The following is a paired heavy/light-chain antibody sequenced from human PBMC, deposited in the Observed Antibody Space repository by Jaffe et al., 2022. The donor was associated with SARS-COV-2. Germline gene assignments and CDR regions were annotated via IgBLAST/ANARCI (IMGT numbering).Heavy chain of an antibody. CDR2: SHYSGTT. J-gene: IGHJ4*02. CDR3: ARLRYGSGIFDS. CDR1: GGSITTSSFF. D-gene: IGHD3-10*01. Sequence: QLQLQASGPGLVKSSETLSLTCSVSGGSITTSSFFWGWIRQPPGKGLEWIGNSHYSGTTNYNPSLKTRLTIFVDSSKSQFSLNLSSVTAADTAVYYCARLRYGSGIFDSWDQGTLVSVSS. V-gene: IGHV4-39*01.
Light chain of an antibody. CDR2: EVS. J-gene: IGLJ2*01. CDR1: SNDV. V-gene: IGLV2-23*02. Sequence: QSALTQPASVSGSPGQSITISCTGTSNDVVSWYQQHPGRAPKFIIYEVSKRPSGVSNRFSGSKSGNTASLTISGLQAEDEADYYCCSYAGSTSVVGSTFVVFGGGTRLTVL. CDR3: CSYAGSTSVVGSTFVV.